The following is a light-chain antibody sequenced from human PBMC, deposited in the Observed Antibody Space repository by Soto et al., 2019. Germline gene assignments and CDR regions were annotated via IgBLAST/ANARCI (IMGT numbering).Light chain of an antibody. J-gene: IGKJ4*01. V-gene: IGKV3-15*01. Sequence: ETVMTQSPATLSVSPGERGTLSCRASQNVNGNLAWYQQKPGQPPRLLIYDASTRATGVPARFGGSGSGTEFTLTISSLQSEDFAVYYCQQYHNWLTFGGGTKVEIK. CDR2: DAS. CDR3: QQYHNWLT. CDR1: QNVNGN.